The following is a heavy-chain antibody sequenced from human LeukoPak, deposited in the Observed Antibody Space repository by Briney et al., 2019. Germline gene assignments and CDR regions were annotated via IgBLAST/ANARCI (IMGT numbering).Heavy chain of an antibody. CDR3: ARHAPDVENYVDY. J-gene: IGHJ4*02. Sequence: SDTLSLICALSCYFMSRGYYWGWIRPPPGKGLDWIGSFYHSGCTYYNPSLKSRVTVSVDTSKNQVSRKLSSVTSVDTAVYDCARHAPDVENYVDYWGQGTLVSVSS. CDR1: CYFMSRGYY. V-gene: IGHV4-38-2*01. CDR2: FYHSGCT. D-gene: IGHD3-3*01.